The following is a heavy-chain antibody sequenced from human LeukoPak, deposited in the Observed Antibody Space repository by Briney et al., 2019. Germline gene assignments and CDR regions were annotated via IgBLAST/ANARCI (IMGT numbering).Heavy chain of an antibody. CDR2: MNPNSGNT. V-gene: IGHV1-8*01. CDR3: ARDCDIAVAGFDYFDY. Sequence: GASVKVSCKASGYTFTSYDINCVRQATGQGLEWMGWMNPNSGNTGYAQKFQGRVTMTRNTSISTAYMELSSLRSEDTAVYYCARDCDIAVAGFDYFDYWGQGTLVTVSS. CDR1: GYTFTSYD. J-gene: IGHJ4*02. D-gene: IGHD6-19*01.